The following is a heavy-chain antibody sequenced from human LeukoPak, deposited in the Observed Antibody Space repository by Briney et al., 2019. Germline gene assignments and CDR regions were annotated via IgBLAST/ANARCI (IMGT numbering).Heavy chain of an antibody. CDR3: ARGLGPIYYYYYMDV. CDR1: GGSFSGYY. Sequence: PSETLSLTCAVYGGSFSGYYWSWIRQPPGQGLEWIGEINHSGSTNYNPSLKSRLTISVDTSKNQFSLKLSSVTAADTAVYYCARGLGPIYYYYYMDVWGKGTTVTVSS. J-gene: IGHJ6*03. V-gene: IGHV4-34*01. CDR2: INHSGST.